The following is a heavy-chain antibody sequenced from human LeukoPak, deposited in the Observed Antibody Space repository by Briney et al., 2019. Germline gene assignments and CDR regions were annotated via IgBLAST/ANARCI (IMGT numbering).Heavy chain of an antibody. CDR2: VSGSATST. V-gene: IGHV3-23*01. D-gene: IGHD3-22*01. CDR3: AKAWDYDRAFDY. J-gene: IGHJ4*02. Sequence: GGSLRLSCAASGFIVSSNYMSWVRQAPGKGLEWVSGVSGSATSTHYADSVKGRFTISRDNSKNTLYLQMNSLRAEDTAVYYCAKAWDYDRAFDYWGQGTLVTVSS. CDR1: GFIVSSNY.